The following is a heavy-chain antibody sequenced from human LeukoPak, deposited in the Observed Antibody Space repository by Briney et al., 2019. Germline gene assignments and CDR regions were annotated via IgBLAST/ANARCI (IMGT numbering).Heavy chain of an antibody. CDR1: GLSFGFYA. CDR3: AKDFVRYNIQFDY. Sequence: PGGSLRLSCAASGLSFGFYAMSWVRQAPGKGLEWVSSISGGGAGTYYADSVRGRFTISGDNSKNTLYLQMDSLRAEDTALYYCAKDFVRYNIQFDYWGQGALVTVSS. V-gene: IGHV3-23*01. D-gene: IGHD1-14*01. J-gene: IGHJ4*02. CDR2: ISGGGAGT.